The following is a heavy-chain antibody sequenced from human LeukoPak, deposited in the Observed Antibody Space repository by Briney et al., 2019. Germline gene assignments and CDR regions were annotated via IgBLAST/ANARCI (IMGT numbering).Heavy chain of an antibody. Sequence: PGGSLRLSCAASGFTFSSYGMHWVRQAPGKGLEWVAVISYDGSNKYYADSVKGRFTISRDNSKNTLYLQMNSLRAEDTAVYYCAKCPEIVDPVWFDPWGQGTLVTVSS. J-gene: IGHJ5*02. CDR2: ISYDGSNK. V-gene: IGHV3-30*18. CDR1: GFTFSSYG. CDR3: AKCPEIVDPVWFDP. D-gene: IGHD3-22*01.